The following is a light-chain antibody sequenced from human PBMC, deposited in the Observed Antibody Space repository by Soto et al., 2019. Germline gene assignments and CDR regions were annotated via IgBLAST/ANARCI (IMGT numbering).Light chain of an antibody. CDR3: QQYDHLPLS. J-gene: IGKJ4*01. V-gene: IGKV1-33*01. CDR2: DSS. CDR1: QGINNY. Sequence: DIQMTQSPSSLSASVGDRVTITCQASQGINNYLNWYQQKPGKAPELLIYDSSSLKTGVPSRFSWSGSETDFTLTISSLQPDDVATYYCQQYDHLPLSFGGGTKIEIK.